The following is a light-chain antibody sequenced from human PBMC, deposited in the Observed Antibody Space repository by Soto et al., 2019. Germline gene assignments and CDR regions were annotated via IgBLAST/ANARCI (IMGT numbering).Light chain of an antibody. CDR3: QQYNELPLA. CDR2: DSS. V-gene: IGKV3-15*01. CDR1: QSVVTN. J-gene: IGKJ4*01. Sequence: ETVVTQSPATLSASPGERATLSCRAGQSVVTNVAWCQQKPGQAPRLLIHDSSTRATGVPDRFSGRGYGTEIALIISSLQPENFAVYFCQQYNELPLAFGGGTKVDIK.